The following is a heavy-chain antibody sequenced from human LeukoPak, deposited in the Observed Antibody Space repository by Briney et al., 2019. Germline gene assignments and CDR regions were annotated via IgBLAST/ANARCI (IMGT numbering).Heavy chain of an antibody. J-gene: IGHJ4*02. V-gene: IGHV1-2*02. CDR2: INPNSGGT. D-gene: IGHD6-19*01. CDR1: GYTITGYY. CDR3: ARDFPSDIGTVAGGDY. Sequence: ASVKVSCKASGYTITGYYMHWVRQAPGQGLEWMGWINPNSGGTNYAQKFQGRVTMTRDTSISTAYMELSRLRSDDTAVYYCARDFPSDIGTVAGGDYWGQGTLVTVSS.